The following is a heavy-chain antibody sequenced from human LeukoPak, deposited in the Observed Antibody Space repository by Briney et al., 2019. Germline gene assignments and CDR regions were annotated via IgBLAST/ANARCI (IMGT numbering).Heavy chain of an antibody. Sequence: ASVKVSCKASGYTFTSYGISWVRQAPGQGLEWMGRIIPILGIANYAQKFQGRVTITADKSTSTAYMELSSLRSEDTAVYYCARALNWFDPWGQGTLVTVSS. CDR1: GYTFTSYG. CDR2: IIPILGIA. J-gene: IGHJ5*02. V-gene: IGHV1-69*04. CDR3: ARALNWFDP.